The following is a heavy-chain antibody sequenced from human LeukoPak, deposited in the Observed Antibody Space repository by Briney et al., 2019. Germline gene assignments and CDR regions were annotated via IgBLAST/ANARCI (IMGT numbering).Heavy chain of an antibody. CDR3: ARQLIVVVITEVDY. J-gene: IGHJ4*02. Sequence: PSETLSLTCTVSGGSISSCSYYWGWIRQPPGKGLVWIGCFYYSGSTYYNPSLKSRVTISVDTSKNQISLKLSSVTAADTAVSYCARQLIVVVITEVDYWGQGTLVTVSS. CDR2: FYYSGST. CDR1: GGSISSCSYY. D-gene: IGHD3-22*01. V-gene: IGHV4-39*01.